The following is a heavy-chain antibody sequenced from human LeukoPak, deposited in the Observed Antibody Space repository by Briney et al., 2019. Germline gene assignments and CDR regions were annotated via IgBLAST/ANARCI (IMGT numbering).Heavy chain of an antibody. CDR1: GFTFSHYA. CDR3: TTSWPKVREGDQ. V-gene: IGHV3-23*01. J-gene: IGHJ4*02. CDR2: ISGGGENT. Sequence: GGSLRLSCAASGFTFSHYAMRWVRQAPGKGLEWLSEISGGGENTYHADSVRGRFTISRDNSKNTLYLQMNSLRDEDTVVYYCTTSWPKVREGDQWGQGTLVTVS. D-gene: IGHD3-10*01.